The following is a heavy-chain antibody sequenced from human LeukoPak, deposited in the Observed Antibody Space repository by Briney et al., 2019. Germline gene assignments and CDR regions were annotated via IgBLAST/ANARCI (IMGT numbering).Heavy chain of an antibody. J-gene: IGHJ4*02. CDR3: AKGEDYDYVWGSYRPPCFDY. CDR1: GFTFSSYA. V-gene: IGHV3-23*01. D-gene: IGHD3-16*02. CDR2: ISGSGGST. Sequence: TGGSLRLSCAASGFTFSSYAMSWVRQAPGKGLEWVSAISGSGGSTYYADSVKGRFTISRDNSKNTLYLQMNSLRAEDTAVYYCAKGEDYDYVWGSYRPPCFDYWGQGTLVTVSS.